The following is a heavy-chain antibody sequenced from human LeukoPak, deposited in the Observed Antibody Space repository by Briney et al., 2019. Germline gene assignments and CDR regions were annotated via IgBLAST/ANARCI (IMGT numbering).Heavy chain of an antibody. V-gene: IGHV4-4*02. D-gene: IGHD4-17*01. CDR3: ARDYGDYDGDAFDI. Sequence: SETLSLTCAVSGGSISSSNWWSWVRQPPGKGLEWIGEIYHSGSTNYNPSLKSRVTISVDKSKNQFSLKLSSVTAADTAVYYCARDYGDYDGDAFDIWGQGTMVTVSS. CDR2: IYHSGST. CDR1: GGSISSSNW. J-gene: IGHJ3*02.